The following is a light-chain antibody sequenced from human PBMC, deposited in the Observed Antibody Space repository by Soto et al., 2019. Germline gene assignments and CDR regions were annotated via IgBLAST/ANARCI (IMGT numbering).Light chain of an antibody. V-gene: IGKV3-20*01. J-gene: IGKJ3*01. CDR1: QSVTSSN. CDR2: GPS. Sequence: EFVLTQSPGTLSLSPGEGATLSCRASQSVTSSNLAWYQQKPGQAPRPLIYGPSTRATGVPNRFSGSGSGKNFPLPNSWLDHEDFALYYWHKNGDYVPVTFGPGTKGEVK. CDR3: HKNGDYVPVT.